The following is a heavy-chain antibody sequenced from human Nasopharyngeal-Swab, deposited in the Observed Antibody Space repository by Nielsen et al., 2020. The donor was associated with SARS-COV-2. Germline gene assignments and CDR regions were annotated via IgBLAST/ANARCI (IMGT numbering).Heavy chain of an antibody. V-gene: IGHV4-4*07. D-gene: IGHD6-13*01. CDR3: ARDEPSSWSNTYYYYYGMDV. Sequence: WTGVVWVGRIYTSGSTNYNPSLKSRVTMSVDTSKNQFSLKLSSVTAADTAVYYCARDEPSSWSNTYYYYYGMDVWGQGTTVTVSS. CDR2: IYTSGST. J-gene: IGHJ6*02.